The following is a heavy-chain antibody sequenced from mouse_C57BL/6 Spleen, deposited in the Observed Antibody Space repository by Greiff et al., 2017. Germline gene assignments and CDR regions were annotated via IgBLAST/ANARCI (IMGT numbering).Heavy chain of an antibody. J-gene: IGHJ4*01. CDR3: ARITTVAAQGDAMDY. Sequence: EVKLQESGPGLVKPSQSLSLTCSVTGYSITSGYYWNWIRQFPGNKLEWMGYISYDGSNNYNPSLKNRISITRDTSKNQFFLKLNSVTTEDTATYYCARITTVAAQGDAMDYWGQGTSVTVSS. D-gene: IGHD1-1*01. CDR1: GYSITSGYY. V-gene: IGHV3-6*01. CDR2: ISYDGSN.